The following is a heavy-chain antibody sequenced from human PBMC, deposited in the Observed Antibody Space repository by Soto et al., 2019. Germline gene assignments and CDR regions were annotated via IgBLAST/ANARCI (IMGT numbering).Heavy chain of an antibody. CDR1: GYNFAGYW. CDR2: IYPSDSDT. D-gene: IGHD3-3*01. Sequence: PRESLKISCTGSGYNFAGYWIAWVRQMPGKGLELMGIIYPSDSDTRYRPSFQGQVTISADKSISSAYLQWSSLRASDTAMYYCARGGVSTRTFDYWGQGTPVTVSS. CDR3: ARGGVSTRTFDY. J-gene: IGHJ4*02. V-gene: IGHV5-51*01.